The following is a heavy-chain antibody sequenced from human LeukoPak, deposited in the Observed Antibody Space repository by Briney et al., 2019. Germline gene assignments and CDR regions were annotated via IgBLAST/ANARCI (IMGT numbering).Heavy chain of an antibody. D-gene: IGHD6-6*01. CDR1: GGSISTYY. Sequence: SETLSLTCTVSGGSISTYYWSWIRQPAGKGLEWIGRIYTSGSTNYNPSLKSRVTMSVDTSKNQFSLKLSSVTAADTAVYYCARVGYSSSSGLDRLDYWGQGTLVTVSS. CDR3: ARVGYSSSSGLDRLDY. CDR2: IYTSGST. J-gene: IGHJ4*02. V-gene: IGHV4-4*07.